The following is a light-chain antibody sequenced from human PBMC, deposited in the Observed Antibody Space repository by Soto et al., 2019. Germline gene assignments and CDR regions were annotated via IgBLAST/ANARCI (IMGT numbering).Light chain of an antibody. J-gene: IGKJ1*01. V-gene: IGKV1-39*01. CDR1: QTISRA. CDR2: AAS. Sequence: DIQMTQSPASLSASVGDRVTISCRASQTISRALSWYQQNPGKAPKLLIYAASSLQSGVPSRFSGSGSGTDFTLTISSLQPEDFATYYCQQSYSTLWTFGQGTKVDIK. CDR3: QQSYSTLWT.